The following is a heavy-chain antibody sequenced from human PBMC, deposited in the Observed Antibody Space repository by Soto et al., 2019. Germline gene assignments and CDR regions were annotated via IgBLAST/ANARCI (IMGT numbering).Heavy chain of an antibody. CDR2: ISWNSGSI. Sequence: GGSLRLSCAASGFTFDDYAMHWVRQAPGKGLEWVSGISWNSGSIGYADSVKGRFTISRDNAKNSLYLQMNRLRAEDTALYYCAKGNTYYYDSSGDAFDIWGQGTMVTVSS. CDR1: GFTFDDYA. CDR3: AKGNTYYYDSSGDAFDI. J-gene: IGHJ3*02. D-gene: IGHD3-22*01. V-gene: IGHV3-9*01.